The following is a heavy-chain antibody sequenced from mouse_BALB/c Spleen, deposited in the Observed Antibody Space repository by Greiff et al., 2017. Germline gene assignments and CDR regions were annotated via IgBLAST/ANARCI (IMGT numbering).Heavy chain of an antibody. V-gene: IGHV14-3*02. CDR2: IDPANGNT. Sequence: DVKLQESGAELVKPGASVKLSCTASGFNIKDTYMHWVKQRPEQGLEWIGRIDPANGNTKYDPKFQGKATITADTSSNTAYLQLSSLTSEDTAVYYCASSTVPHWGQGTSVTVSS. CDR1: GFNIKDTY. J-gene: IGHJ4*01. D-gene: IGHD1-1*01. CDR3: ASSTVPH.